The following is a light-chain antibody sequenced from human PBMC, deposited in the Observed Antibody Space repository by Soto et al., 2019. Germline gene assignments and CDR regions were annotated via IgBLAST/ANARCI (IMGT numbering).Light chain of an antibody. J-gene: IGKJ4*01. CDR1: QSINSK. CDR3: QEYNNWRPIT. CDR2: GAS. Sequence: IVMTQSPATLSVSPGERATVSCRASQSINSKLAWYQQKPGQAPRLLIYGASTRATGIPVRFSGSGSGTEFTLTITSLQSEDFAVYYCQEYNNWRPITFGGGTKV. V-gene: IGKV3-15*01.